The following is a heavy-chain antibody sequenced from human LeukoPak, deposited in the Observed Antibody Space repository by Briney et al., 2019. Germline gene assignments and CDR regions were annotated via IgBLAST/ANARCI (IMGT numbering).Heavy chain of an antibody. D-gene: IGHD3-9*01. CDR1: GYTFTGYY. V-gene: IGHV1-2*02. J-gene: IGHJ4*02. CDR2: INPNSGGT. Sequence: ASVKVSCKASGYTFTGYYMHWVRQAPGQGLEWMGWINPNSGGTNYAQKLQGRVTMTRDTSISTAYMELSRLRSDDTAVYYCARGGGLRYFDWSSPYYFDYWGQGTLVTVSS. CDR3: ARGGGLRYFDWSSPYYFDY.